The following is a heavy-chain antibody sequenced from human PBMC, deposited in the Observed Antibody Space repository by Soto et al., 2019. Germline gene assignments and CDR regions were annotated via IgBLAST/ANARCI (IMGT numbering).Heavy chain of an antibody. J-gene: IGHJ5*02. CDR2: ISRGSDYI. V-gene: IGHV3-21*01. CDR1: GFTFSGYT. D-gene: IGHD2-21*02. CDR3: AIDSGCVDDACAYDP. Sequence: EVQLVESGGSLVKPGGSLRLTCAASGFTFSGYTMNWVRQAPGKGLEWVSSISRGSDYIFYADSVKGRFTISRDNARNTLYLQMSSLRAEDTAVYYCAIDSGCVDDACAYDPWGQGTLVTVSS.